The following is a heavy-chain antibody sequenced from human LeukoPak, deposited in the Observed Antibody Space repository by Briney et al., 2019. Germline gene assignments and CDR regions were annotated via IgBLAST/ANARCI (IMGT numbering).Heavy chain of an antibody. CDR1: GYSFTSYW. Sequence: GESLEISCKGSGYSFTSYWIGWVRQMPGKGLEWMGVIYPGDSDTRYSPSFQGQVTISADKSISTAYLQWSSLKASDTAMYYCARALLGESSPHMYYFDYWGQGTLVTVSS. J-gene: IGHJ4*02. D-gene: IGHD3-16*02. CDR2: IYPGDSDT. CDR3: ARALLGESSPHMYYFDY. V-gene: IGHV5-51*01.